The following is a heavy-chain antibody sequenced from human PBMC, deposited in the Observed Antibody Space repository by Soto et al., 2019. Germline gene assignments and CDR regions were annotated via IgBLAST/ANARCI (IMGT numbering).Heavy chain of an antibody. CDR1: GGSISSGGYS. J-gene: IGHJ5*02. CDR2: IYHSGST. V-gene: IGHV4-30-2*01. Sequence: PSETLSLTCAVSGGSISSGGYSWSWIRQPPGKGLEWIGYIYHSGSTYYNPSLKSRVTISVDRSKNQFSLKLSSVTAADTAVYYCASAGPFLYDFWSGYWGWFDPWGQGTLVTVSS. CDR3: ASAGPFLYDFWSGYWGWFDP. D-gene: IGHD3-3*01.